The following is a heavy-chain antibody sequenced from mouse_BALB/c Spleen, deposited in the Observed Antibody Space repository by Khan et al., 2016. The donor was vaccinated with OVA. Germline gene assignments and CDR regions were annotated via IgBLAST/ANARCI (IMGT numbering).Heavy chain of an antibody. CDR2: INPSSGYT. J-gene: IGHJ2*01. CDR3: ERKSTSASY. Sequence: QVHVKQSGAELVKPGDSVKMSCKASGYTFTSDTMHWGIQRPGQGLEWIGYINPSSGYTKYNQKFKDTATLTADKSSSTAYMQLSSLTSEDSAVYYCERKSTSASYWGQGTTLTVSS. CDR1: GYTFTSDT. V-gene: IGHV1-4*01. D-gene: IGHD1-3*01.